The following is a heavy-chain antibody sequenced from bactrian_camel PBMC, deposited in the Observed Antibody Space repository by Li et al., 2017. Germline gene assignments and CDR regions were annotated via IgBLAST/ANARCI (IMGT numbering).Heavy chain of an antibody. V-gene: IGHV3S42*01. J-gene: IGHJ4*01. D-gene: IGHD3*01. CDR1: GFQFSDYP. CDR3: AASLAPCTESGGMIEETYTY. Sequence: VQLVESGGGLVQPGGSLRLSCIASGFQFSDYPMSWVRQAPGKDLEWIAQIAYEGWVSRYNDPAKGRFTISRDDAKNTMYLQMNSLKPEDTAMYYCAASLAPCTESGGMIEETYTYWGQGTQVTVS. CDR2: IAYEGWVS.